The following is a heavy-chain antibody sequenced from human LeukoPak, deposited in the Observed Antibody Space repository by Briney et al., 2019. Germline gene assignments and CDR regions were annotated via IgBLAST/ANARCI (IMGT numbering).Heavy chain of an antibody. D-gene: IGHD3-22*01. Sequence: AGGSLRLSCAASGFTFSSCPMSWVRQAPGKGLVWVSAISARGGGTHYADSVRGRFTMSRDNYKETLYLQLTSLRADETAVYYCAKSWYYDSTSYYYCTFDYWGQGILVTVSS. CDR1: GFTFSSCP. J-gene: IGHJ4*02. CDR2: ISARGGGT. CDR3: AKSWYYDSTSYYYCTFDY. V-gene: IGHV3-23*01.